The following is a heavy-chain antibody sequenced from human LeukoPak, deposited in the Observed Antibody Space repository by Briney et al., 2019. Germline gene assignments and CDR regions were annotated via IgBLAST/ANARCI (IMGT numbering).Heavy chain of an antibody. J-gene: IGHJ4*02. D-gene: IGHD1-1*01. CDR3: ARHSLPGTTPFDY. CDR1: GYTFSSYY. V-gene: IGHV1-46*01. CDR2: INPSGGST. Sequence: ASVKVFCKASGYTFSSYYMHWVRQAPEQGLEWMGVINPSGGSTSYAQRFQGRVTMTRDTSTSTFYMELSSLRSEDTAVYYCARHSLPGTTPFDYWGQGTLVTVSS.